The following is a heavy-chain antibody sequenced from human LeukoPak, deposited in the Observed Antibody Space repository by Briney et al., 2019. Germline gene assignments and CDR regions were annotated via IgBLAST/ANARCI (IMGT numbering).Heavy chain of an antibody. Sequence: ASVKVSCKASGYTFTSYDINWVRQATGQGLEWMGWMNPNSGNTGYAQKFQGRVTMTRNTSISTAYMELSSLRSEDTAVYYCARGVGATMIVPFDYWGQGTLVTVSS. CDR3: ARGVGATMIVPFDY. CDR2: MNPNSGNT. V-gene: IGHV1-8*01. D-gene: IGHD3-22*01. J-gene: IGHJ4*02. CDR1: GYTFTSYD.